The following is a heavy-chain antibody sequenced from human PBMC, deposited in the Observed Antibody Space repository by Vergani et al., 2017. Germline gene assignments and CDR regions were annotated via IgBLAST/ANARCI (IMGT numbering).Heavy chain of an antibody. CDR2: LYGGDET. CDR3: ARGNYYGSGTYVDP. D-gene: IGHD3-10*01. J-gene: IGHJ5*02. CDR1: GSTFSGNY. V-gene: IGHV3-66*02. Sequence: ELHLVESGGGLVQPGGSLRLPCAASGSTFSGNYMTWVRQAPGKGLEWVSHLYGGDETYYADSVKGRVTISRDTSKNTLHLQINNLRVEDTAVYYCARGNYYGSGTYVDPWGQGTLVTVSS.